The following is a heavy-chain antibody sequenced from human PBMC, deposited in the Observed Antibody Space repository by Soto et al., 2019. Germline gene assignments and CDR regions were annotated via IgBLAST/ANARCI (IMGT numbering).Heavy chain of an antibody. CDR2: INHSGST. D-gene: IGHD3-10*01. CDR3: ARDRVTMVRGVIIRSWFDS. V-gene: IGHV4-34*01. CDR1: GGSFSGYY. Sequence: SETLSLTCAVYGGSFSGYYWSWIRQPPGKGLEWIGEINHSGSTNYNPSLKSRVTISVDTSKNQFSLKLSSVTAADTAVYYCARDRVTMVRGVIIRSWFDSWGQGTLVTVSS. J-gene: IGHJ5*01.